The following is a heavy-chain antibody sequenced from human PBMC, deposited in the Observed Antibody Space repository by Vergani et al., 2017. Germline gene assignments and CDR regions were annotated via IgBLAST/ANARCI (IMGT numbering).Heavy chain of an antibody. CDR1: GGTFSSYA. J-gene: IGHJ4*02. CDR2: IIPIFGTA. Sequence: QVQLVQSGAEVKKPGSSVKVSCKASGGTFSSYAISWVRQAPGQGLEWMGGIIPIFGTANYAQKFQGRVTITADESTSTAYMELSSLRSEDTAVYYCARVGYYDSRGYPKAIDYWGEGTLVTVSS. V-gene: IGHV1-69*12. CDR3: ARVGYYDSRGYPKAIDY. D-gene: IGHD3-22*01.